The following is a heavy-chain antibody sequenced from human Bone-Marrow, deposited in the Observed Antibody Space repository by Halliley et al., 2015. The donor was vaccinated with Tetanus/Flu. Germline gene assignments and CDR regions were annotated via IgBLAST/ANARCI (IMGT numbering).Heavy chain of an antibody. CDR2: ISWNSGVI. CDR3: AKEHIVVRPDSVWRWIDP. J-gene: IGHJ5*02. V-gene: IGHV3-9*01. D-gene: IGHD2-15*01. Sequence: SLRLSCVASGFTFDDYAMLWVRQTPGKGLEWVSRISWNSGVIAYADSVKGRFTVSRDNAKNSLYLQMDSLRAEDTALYYCAKEHIVVRPDSVWRWIDPWGQGTLVTVSS. CDR1: GFTFDDYA.